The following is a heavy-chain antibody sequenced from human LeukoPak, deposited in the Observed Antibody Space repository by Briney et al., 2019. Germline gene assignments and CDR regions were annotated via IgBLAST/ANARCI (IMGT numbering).Heavy chain of an antibody. CDR1: GFTFSSHA. CDR2: ISKVGGRI. J-gene: IGHJ3*02. Sequence: GGSLRLSCAASGFTFSSHAMSWVRQAPGKGLQWVSAISKVGGRIYYADSVKGRFTISRDNSKNTLCLQMNSLRAEDTAVYYCARRALPADSFDIWGQGTMVTVSS. CDR3: ARRALPADSFDI. D-gene: IGHD2-15*01. V-gene: IGHV3-23*01.